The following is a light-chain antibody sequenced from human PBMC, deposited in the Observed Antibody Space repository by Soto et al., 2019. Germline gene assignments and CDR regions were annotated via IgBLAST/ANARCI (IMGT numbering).Light chain of an antibody. J-gene: IGKJ3*01. V-gene: IGKV3-20*01. Sequence: EIVLTQSPGTLSLSPGERATLSCTASQSVASSCLARYQRKPGQAPRLLIHTTSIRATYIPDRFIGSGSGTDFTLTIGTLEPEDSAVYYLQQCGGSALFSFGPGTRVDI. CDR2: TTS. CDR1: QSVASSC. CDR3: QQCGGSALFS.